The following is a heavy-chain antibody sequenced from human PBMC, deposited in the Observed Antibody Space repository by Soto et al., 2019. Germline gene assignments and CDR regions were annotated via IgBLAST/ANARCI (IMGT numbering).Heavy chain of an antibody. CDR2: IIPGVNIT. Sequence: QVQLVQSAAEVMKPGSSMKVSCKASGGTFNSYTIDWVRQAPGQGLEWMGRIIPGVNITNYAQKFQGRVTITADRSTSTVYLDLSSLRSEDTAVYYCAKGVMVAAIIDYWGQGTLVTVSS. J-gene: IGHJ4*02. CDR3: AKGVMVAAIIDY. V-gene: IGHV1-69*02. CDR1: GGTFNSYT. D-gene: IGHD2-21*02.